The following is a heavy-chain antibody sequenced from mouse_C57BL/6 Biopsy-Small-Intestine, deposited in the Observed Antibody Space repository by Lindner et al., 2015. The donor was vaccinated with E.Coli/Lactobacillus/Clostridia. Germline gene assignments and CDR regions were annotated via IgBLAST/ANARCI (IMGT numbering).Heavy chain of an antibody. Sequence: VQLQESGAEVARPGASVKLSCKASGYTFTSYGISWVKQGIGQGLEWIGEIYPRSGDTYYNKKFKGKATLTADKSSSTAYMELRSLTSEDSAVYFCARRGISGYVYFDYWGQGTTLTVSS. CDR1: GYTFTSYG. J-gene: IGHJ2*01. D-gene: IGHD3-2*02. CDR2: IYPRSGDT. CDR3: ARRGISGYVYFDY. V-gene: IGHV1-81*01.